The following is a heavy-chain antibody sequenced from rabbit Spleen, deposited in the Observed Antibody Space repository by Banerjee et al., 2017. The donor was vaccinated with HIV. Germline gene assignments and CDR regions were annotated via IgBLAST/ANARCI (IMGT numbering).Heavy chain of an antibody. CDR2: IGTGSTTT. CDR1: GFSFSGGYY. CDR3: AREAPSTSFAMDL. D-gene: IGHD1-1*01. V-gene: IGHV1S45*01. J-gene: IGHJ3*01. Sequence: QEQLVESGGGLVKPEGSLTLTCKASGFSFSGGYYMSWVRQAPGKGLEWIGCIGTGSTTTYYASWAKGRFTISKTSSTTVTLQMTSLTAADTATYFCAREAPSTSFAMDLWGPGTLVTVS.